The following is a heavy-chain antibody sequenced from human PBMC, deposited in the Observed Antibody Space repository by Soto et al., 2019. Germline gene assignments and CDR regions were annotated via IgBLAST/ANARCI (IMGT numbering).Heavy chain of an antibody. V-gene: IGHV4-34*01. D-gene: IGHD3-10*01. J-gene: IGHJ6*02. CDR2: INHSGST. CDR3: ARVSGIYYYGMDV. Sequence: SETLSLTCAVYGGSFSGYYWSWIRQPPGKGLEWIGEINHSGSTNYNPSLKSRVTISVDTSKNQFSLELSSVTAADTAVYYCARVSGIYYYGMDVWGQLTTVTVSS. CDR1: GGSFSGYY.